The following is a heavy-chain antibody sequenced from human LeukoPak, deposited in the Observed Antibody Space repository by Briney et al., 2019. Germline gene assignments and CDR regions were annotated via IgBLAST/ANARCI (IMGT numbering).Heavy chain of an antibody. CDR3: ARVFGRGAFDI. D-gene: IGHD3-16*01. Sequence: GGSLRLSCAASGFTFSSYEMNWVRQAPGEGLEWVSYISSSGSTIYYAGSVKGRFTISRDNAKNSLYLQMNSLRAEDTAVYYCARVFGRGAFDIWGQGTMVTVSS. V-gene: IGHV3-48*03. CDR2: ISSSGSTI. J-gene: IGHJ3*02. CDR1: GFTFSSYE.